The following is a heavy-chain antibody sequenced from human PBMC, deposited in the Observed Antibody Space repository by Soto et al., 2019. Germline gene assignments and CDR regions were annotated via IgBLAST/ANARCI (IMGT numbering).Heavy chain of an antibody. CDR1: GFTFSSYD. CDR2: SGTAGDT. CDR3: ARGGRSDYGERLRAFDI. V-gene: IGHV3-13*01. J-gene: IGHJ3*02. Sequence: EVQLVESGGGLVQPGGSLRLSCAASGFTFSSYDMHWVRQATGKGLEWVSASGTAGDTYYPGSVKGRFTISRENAKNSLYLQMNSLRAGDTAVYYCARGGRSDYGERLRAFDIWGQGTMVTVSS. D-gene: IGHD4-17*01.